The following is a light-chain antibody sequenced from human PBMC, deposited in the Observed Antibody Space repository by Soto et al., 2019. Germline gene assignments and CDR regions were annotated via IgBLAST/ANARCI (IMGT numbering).Light chain of an antibody. CDR1: QVIRSA. J-gene: IGKJ5*01. Sequence: ALQLTQTPSSLSASVGDRVSMTCRASQVIRSALACYQQKPGNPPELLIYDASTLEVGVPSRFSGSGSGTHFTLTISNVQPEDFATYYCQQFHSSAIAFGQGTRLEIK. CDR2: DAS. V-gene: IGKV1-13*02. CDR3: QQFHSSAIA.